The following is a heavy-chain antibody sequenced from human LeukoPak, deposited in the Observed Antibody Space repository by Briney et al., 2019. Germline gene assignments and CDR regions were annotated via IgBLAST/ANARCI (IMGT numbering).Heavy chain of an antibody. V-gene: IGHV1-2*02. D-gene: IGHD1-26*01. Sequence: ASVKVSCKASGYTFTDYYMHWVRRAPGQGLEWMGWINPNSGDTNYAQKFQGRVTMTRDTSITTAYMELSRLRLDDTAVYYCARGRSWVLWELPGSWGQGTLVTVSS. CDR3: ARGRSWVLWELPGS. CDR1: GYTFTDYY. CDR2: INPNSGDT. J-gene: IGHJ5*02.